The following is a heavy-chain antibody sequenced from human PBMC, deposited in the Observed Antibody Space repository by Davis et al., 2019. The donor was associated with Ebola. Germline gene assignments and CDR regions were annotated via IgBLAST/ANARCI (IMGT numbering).Heavy chain of an antibody. Sequence: MPSETLSLTCAVYGGSFSGYYWSWIRQPPGKGLEWIGEINHSGSTNYNPSLKSRVTISVDTSKNLFSLRVSSVTAADTAVYYCARLTLTSIPDVVDHWGQGRLVTVSP. CDR1: GGSFSGYY. J-gene: IGHJ4*02. D-gene: IGHD2-21*01. CDR2: INHSGST. CDR3: ARLTLTSIPDVVDH. V-gene: IGHV4-34*01.